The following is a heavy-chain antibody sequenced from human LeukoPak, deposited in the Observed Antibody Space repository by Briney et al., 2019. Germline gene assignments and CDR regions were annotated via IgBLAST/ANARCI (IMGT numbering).Heavy chain of an antibody. D-gene: IGHD2-2*01. CDR3: ARGSGVVVPAAMSGMDV. Sequence: APVKVSCKASGYTFTGYYMHWVRQAPGQGLEWMGWINPNSGGTNYAQKFQGRVTMTRDTSISTAYMELSRLTSDDTAVYYCARGSGVVVPAAMSGMDVWGQGTAVTVSS. CDR1: GYTFTGYY. V-gene: IGHV1-2*02. CDR2: INPNSGGT. J-gene: IGHJ6*02.